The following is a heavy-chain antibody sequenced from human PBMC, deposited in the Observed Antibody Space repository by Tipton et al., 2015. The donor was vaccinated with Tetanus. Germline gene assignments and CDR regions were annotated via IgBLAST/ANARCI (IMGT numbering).Heavy chain of an antibody. CDR3: ARGGDNLTFQRPTGRWFDP. V-gene: IGHV4-31*02. D-gene: IGHD1-1*01. J-gene: IGHJ5*02. CDR2: ISSRGST. CDR1: GGSVGSGAYC. Sequence: LRLSCTVSGGSVGSGAYCWSWIRQHPGKGLESIGCISSRGSTYYNPSLTSRVSISVDTSKNQFSLKLTSVTAADTAIYYCARGGDNLTFQRPTGRWFDPWGHGTLVTVSS.